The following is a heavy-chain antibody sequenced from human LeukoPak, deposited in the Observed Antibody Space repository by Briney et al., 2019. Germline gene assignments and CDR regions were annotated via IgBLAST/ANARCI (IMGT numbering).Heavy chain of an antibody. CDR2: ISSSSSYI. CDR3: ARATRPGAFDI. Sequence: GGSLRLSCGASGFTFSRYAMSWVRQAPGKGLEWVSSISSSSSYIYYADSVKGRFTISRDNAKNSLYLQMNSLRAEDTAVYYCARATRPGAFDIWGQGTMVTVSS. J-gene: IGHJ3*02. CDR1: GFTFSRYA. V-gene: IGHV3-21*01. D-gene: IGHD2-15*01.